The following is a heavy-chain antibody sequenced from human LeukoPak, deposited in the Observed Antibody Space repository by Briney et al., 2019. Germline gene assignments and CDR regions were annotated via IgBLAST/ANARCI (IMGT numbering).Heavy chain of an antibody. D-gene: IGHD2-21*02. CDR2: INPNSGGT. CDR3: ARVWHCGNDCSSYWYFDL. Sequence: ASVKVSCKASGYTFTDYYMHWVRQAPGQGLEWVGRINPNSGGTNYAQKFLGRVTMTRDTSISTAYMELSRLGSDDTAVYYCARVWHCGNDCSSYWYFDLWGRGTLVTVSS. J-gene: IGHJ2*01. V-gene: IGHV1-2*06. CDR1: GYTFTDYY.